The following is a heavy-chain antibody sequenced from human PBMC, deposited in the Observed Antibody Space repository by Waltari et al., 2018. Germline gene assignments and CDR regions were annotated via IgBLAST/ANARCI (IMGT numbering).Heavy chain of an antibody. CDR2: IYSGGST. CDR3: AGRDGYKWWGYFDY. D-gene: IGHD2-8*01. V-gene: IGHV3-53*04. CDR1: GFTVSSHY. Sequence: EVQLVESGGGLVQPGGSLRLSCAASGFTVSSHYMSWVRQAPGKGLEWVSVIYSGGSTYYADSVKGRFTISRHNSKNTLYLQMNSLRAEDTAVYYCAGRDGYKWWGYFDYWGQGTLVTVSS. J-gene: IGHJ4*02.